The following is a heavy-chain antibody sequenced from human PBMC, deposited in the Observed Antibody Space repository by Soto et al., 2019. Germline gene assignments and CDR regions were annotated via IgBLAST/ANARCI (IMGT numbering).Heavy chain of an antibody. CDR3: ARGGTIAVTTIGDY. J-gene: IGHJ4*01. D-gene: IGHD5-12*01. CDR2: ISSSSSTI. Sequence: DVQLVESGGGLVQPGGSLRLSCAASGFTVRSYNMNWVRQSPGKGLDWLSYISSSSSTIYYADSVKGRFTISRDNAKNSLYLQMNSLRDDDTAMYYCARGGTIAVTTIGDYWGQGTLVTVSS. V-gene: IGHV3-48*02. CDR1: GFTVRSYN.